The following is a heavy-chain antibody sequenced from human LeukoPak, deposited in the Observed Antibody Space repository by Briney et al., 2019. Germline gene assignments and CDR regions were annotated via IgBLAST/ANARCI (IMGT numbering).Heavy chain of an antibody. J-gene: IGHJ2*01. CDR2: INPSGGST. V-gene: IGHV1-46*03. CDR1: RYTFTSYY. CDR3: ATGLGNWYFDL. Sequence: ASVKVSCKASRYTFTSYYMHWVRQAPGQGLEWMGIINPSGGSTSYAQKFEGRVTMTRDTSTSTVYMELSSLRSEDTAVYYCATGLGNWYFDLWGRGTLVTVSS. D-gene: IGHD1-14*01.